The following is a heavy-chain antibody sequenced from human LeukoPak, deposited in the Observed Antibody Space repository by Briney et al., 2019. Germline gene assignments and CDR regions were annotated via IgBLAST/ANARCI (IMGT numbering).Heavy chain of an antibody. CDR2: ISGSGGST. CDR1: GFTFSSYG. D-gene: IGHD3-10*01. J-gene: IGHJ4*02. CDR3: AKDRGGFGELVD. Sequence: GGSLRLSCLVSGFTFSSYGMSWVRQAPGKGLEWVSGISGSGGSTYYADSVKGRFTISRDNSKNTLYLQMNSLRAEDTVVYYCAKDRGGFGELVDWGQGTLVTVSS. V-gene: IGHV3-23*01.